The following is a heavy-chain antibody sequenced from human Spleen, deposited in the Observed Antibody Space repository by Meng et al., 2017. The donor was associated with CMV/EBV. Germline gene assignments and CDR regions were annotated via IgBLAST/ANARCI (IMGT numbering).Heavy chain of an antibody. CDR1: GYTFTSYG. D-gene: IGHD2-2*01. Sequence: ASVKVSCKASGYTFTSYGISWVRQAPRQGLEWMGWISPYNGNTNYAQKLQGRVTMTTDTSTSTAYMELRSLRSDDTAVYYCARAVPAALTVGAFDIWGQGTMVTVSS. CDR2: ISPYNGNT. J-gene: IGHJ3*02. V-gene: IGHV1-18*01. CDR3: ARAVPAALTVGAFDI.